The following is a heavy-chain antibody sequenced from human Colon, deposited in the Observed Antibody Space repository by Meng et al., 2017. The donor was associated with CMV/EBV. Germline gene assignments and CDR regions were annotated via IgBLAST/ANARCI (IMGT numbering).Heavy chain of an antibody. CDR3: VRDPAPVGKGVWFDS. Sequence: GGSLRLSCKASGYTFTAYFLHWFRQAPGQGLEWMGWSNPKTGATKFAQTFQDRVTMTLDTSISTGYMELSRLTSDDTAIYYCVRDPAPVGKGVWFDSWGQGTLVTVSS. V-gene: IGHV1-2*02. CDR1: GYTFTAYF. CDR2: SNPKTGAT. D-gene: IGHD6-13*01. J-gene: IGHJ5*01.